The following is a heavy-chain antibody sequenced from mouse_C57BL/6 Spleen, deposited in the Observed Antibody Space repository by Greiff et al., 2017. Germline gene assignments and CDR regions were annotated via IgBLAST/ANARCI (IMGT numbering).Heavy chain of an antibody. D-gene: IGHD2-1*01. V-gene: IGHV14-1*01. J-gene: IGHJ1*03. CDR1: GFNIKDYY. CDR3: TPYGNYGDWYFDV. CDR2: IDPEDGDT. Sequence: EVQLQQSGAELVRPGASVKLSCTASGFNIKDYYMHWVKQRPEQGLEWIGRIDPEDGDTEYAPKFQGKATMTADTSSNTAYLQLSSLTSEDTAVYYCTPYGNYGDWYFDVWGTGTTVTVSS.